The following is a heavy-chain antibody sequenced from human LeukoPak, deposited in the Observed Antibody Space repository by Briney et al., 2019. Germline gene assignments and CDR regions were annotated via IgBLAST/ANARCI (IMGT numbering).Heavy chain of an antibody. Sequence: SVNVSYKASGGTFRSYTLSWVRQPPGQGREWMGRIIPTLGIENYAQKLQGRVTITADKSTSTAYMELSRLRSEDTAVYYCAREPHLRCSGGSCYDRRYYFDYWGQGTLVTVSS. CDR1: GGTFRSYT. V-gene: IGHV1-69*04. CDR2: IIPTLGIE. CDR3: AREPHLRCSGGSCYDRRYYFDY. D-gene: IGHD2-15*01. J-gene: IGHJ4*02.